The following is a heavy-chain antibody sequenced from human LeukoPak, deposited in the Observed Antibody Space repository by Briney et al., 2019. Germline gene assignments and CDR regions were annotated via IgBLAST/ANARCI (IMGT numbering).Heavy chain of an antibody. J-gene: IGHJ1*01. D-gene: IGHD1/OR15-1a*01. CDR3: ARGYNWNTGYFQH. CDR2: IYSGGST. Sequence: GGSLRLSCAASGFTVSSNYMSRVRQAPGKGLEWVSVIYSGGSTYYADSVKGRFTISRDNSKNTLYLQMNSLRAEDTAVYYCARGYNWNTGYFQHWGQGTLVTVSS. V-gene: IGHV3-53*01. CDR1: GFTVSSNY.